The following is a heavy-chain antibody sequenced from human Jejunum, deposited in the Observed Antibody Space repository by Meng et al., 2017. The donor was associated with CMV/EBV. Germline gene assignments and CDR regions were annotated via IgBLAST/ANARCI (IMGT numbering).Heavy chain of an antibody. D-gene: IGHD3-3*01. CDR2: IHDTGST. CDR3: ARGSIFVSFDS. V-gene: IGHV4-30-4*08. CDR1: GGSIGSGDYY. Sequence: QVRRQEPGPGLGKPSQTLSLTCSVSGGSIGSGDYYWSWIRQPPGKGLEWIGYIHDTGSTYYNPSLKSRVDISLGTSRNHFSLTLSSVTAEDTAVYFCARGSIFVSFDSWGQGTLVTVSS. J-gene: IGHJ4*02.